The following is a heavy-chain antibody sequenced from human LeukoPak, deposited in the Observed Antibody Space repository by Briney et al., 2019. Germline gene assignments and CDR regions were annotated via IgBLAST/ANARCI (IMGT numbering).Heavy chain of an antibody. J-gene: IGHJ4*02. V-gene: IGHV1-18*01. CDR3: ARVQGSSSSLFDY. CDR2: ISAYNGNT. D-gene: IGHD6-6*01. CDR1: GGTFSSSS. Sequence: GASVKVSCKASGGTFSSSSFHWVRQAPGQGLEWMGWISAYNGNTNYAQKLQGRVTMTTDTSTSTAYMELRSLRSDDTAVYYCARVQGSSSSLFDYWGQGTLVTVSS.